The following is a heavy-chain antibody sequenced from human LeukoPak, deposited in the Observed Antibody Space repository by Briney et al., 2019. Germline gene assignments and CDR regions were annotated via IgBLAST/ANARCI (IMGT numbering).Heavy chain of an antibody. Sequence: SQTLSLTCAISGDSVSSNSAAWNWIRQSPSRGLEWLGRTYYTSKSYTDYALSVKSRITINPDTSKNQFSLHLNSVTPEDTAVYYCARWDRTAAGSTDYWGQGTLVTVSS. CDR2: TYYTSKSYT. J-gene: IGHJ4*02. V-gene: IGHV6-1*01. D-gene: IGHD6-13*01. CDR1: GDSVSSNSAA. CDR3: ARWDRTAAGSTDY.